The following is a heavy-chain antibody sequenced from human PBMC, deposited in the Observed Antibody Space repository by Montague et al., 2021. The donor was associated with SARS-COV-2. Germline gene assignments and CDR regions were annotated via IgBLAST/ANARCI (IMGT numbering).Heavy chain of an antibody. Sequence: TLSLTCTVSGDSISSGTHYWSWIRQPAGKGLEWIGRIYTSGGTNYNPSLKSRVAISVDTSKNQFSLKLSSVTAADTAVYYCARDRYSSGWSIHFDYWGQGTLVTVSS. CDR1: GDSISSGTHY. J-gene: IGHJ4*02. D-gene: IGHD6-19*01. V-gene: IGHV4-61*02. CDR3: ARDRYSSGWSIHFDY. CDR2: IYTSGGT.